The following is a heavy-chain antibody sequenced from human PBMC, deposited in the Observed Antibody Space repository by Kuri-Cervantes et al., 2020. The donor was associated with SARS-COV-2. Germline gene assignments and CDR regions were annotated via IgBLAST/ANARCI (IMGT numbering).Heavy chain of an antibody. CDR3: ARASIAVAGTGAFDY. CDR1: GFSLSTSGMR. V-gene: IGHV2-70*04. CDR2: IDWDDDK. D-gene: IGHD6-19*01. Sequence: SGPTLVKPTRTLTLACTFSGFSLSTSGMRVSWIRQPPGKALEWLARIDWDDDKFYSTSLKTRLTISKDTSKNQVVLTMTNMDPVDTATYYCARASIAVAGTGAFDYWGQGTLVTVSS. J-gene: IGHJ4*02.